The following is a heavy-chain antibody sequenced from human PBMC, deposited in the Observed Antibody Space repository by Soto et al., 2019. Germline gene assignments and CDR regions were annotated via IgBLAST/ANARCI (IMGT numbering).Heavy chain of an antibody. J-gene: IGHJ4*02. CDR1: GGTFSSYA. Sequence: QVQLVQSGAEVKKPGSSVKVSCKASGGTFSSYAISWVRQAPGQGLEWMGGIITIFGTANYAQKFQGRVTITADESTSTAYMELSSLRSEDTAVYYCARTVSYDFWSGYRIWWYFDYWGQGTLVTVSS. D-gene: IGHD3-3*01. V-gene: IGHV1-69*01. CDR2: IITIFGTA. CDR3: ARTVSYDFWSGYRIWWYFDY.